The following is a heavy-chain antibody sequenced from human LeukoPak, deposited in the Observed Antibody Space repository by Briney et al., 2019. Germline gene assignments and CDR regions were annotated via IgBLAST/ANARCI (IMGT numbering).Heavy chain of an antibody. Sequence: ASVKVSCKAPGDSFSSYAITWVRQAPGQGLEWLGRIIPIFGTANYPQKFQGRVTITADILSSTAYIEMTNLTSDDTAVYFCAKQGAARQDYYMDVWGNGTTVSVS. CDR1: GDSFSSYA. CDR2: IIPIFGTA. CDR3: AKQGAARQDYYMDV. D-gene: IGHD5-18*01. V-gene: IGHV1-69*06. J-gene: IGHJ6*03.